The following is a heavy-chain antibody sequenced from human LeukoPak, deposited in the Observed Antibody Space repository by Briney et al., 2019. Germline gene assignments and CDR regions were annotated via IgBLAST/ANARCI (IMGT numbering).Heavy chain of an antibody. CDR3: ARWRWQQSEFDL. D-gene: IGHD5-24*01. J-gene: IGHJ4*02. Sequence: GGSLRLSCVASGFSFSSYHMSWVRQAPGKGLGCVAHIFPDGHQDSCDASVRGRFTVSRDNAKNSVFLQMNSLRVEDTAIYYCARWRWQQSEFDLWGQGALVTVSS. CDR1: GFSFSSYH. CDR2: IFPDGHQD. V-gene: IGHV3-7*01.